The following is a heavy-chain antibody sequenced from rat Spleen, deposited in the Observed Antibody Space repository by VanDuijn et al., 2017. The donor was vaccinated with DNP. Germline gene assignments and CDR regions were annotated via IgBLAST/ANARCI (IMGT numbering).Heavy chain of an antibody. J-gene: IGHJ2*01. CDR2: ISYGGSIT. CDR3: VRWNSGHFDY. Sequence: EVQLVESGGGLVQPGGYMKVSCAASGYTFSIFPMAWVRQAPTKGLAWVACISYGGSITYYGDSVKGRFTISRDNAKSTLYLQMNSLRSEDMATYYCVRWNSGHFDYWGQGVMVTVSS. CDR1: GYTFSIFP. D-gene: IGHD4-3*01. V-gene: IGHV5-22*01.